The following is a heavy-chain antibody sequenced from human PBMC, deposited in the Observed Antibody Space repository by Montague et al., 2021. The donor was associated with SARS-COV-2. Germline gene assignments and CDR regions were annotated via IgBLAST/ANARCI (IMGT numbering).Heavy chain of an antibody. V-gene: IGHV4-39*07. CDR1: GGSISSSSYY. CDR2: IYYSGST. Sequence: SETLSLTCTVSGGSISSSSYYWGWIRQPPGKGLEWIGSIYYSGSTYYNPSLKSRVTISVDTSKNQFSLKLSSVTAADTAVYYCATESVVPASLYYYGMDVWGQGTTVTVSS. D-gene: IGHD2-2*01. J-gene: IGHJ6*02. CDR3: ATESVVPASLYYYGMDV.